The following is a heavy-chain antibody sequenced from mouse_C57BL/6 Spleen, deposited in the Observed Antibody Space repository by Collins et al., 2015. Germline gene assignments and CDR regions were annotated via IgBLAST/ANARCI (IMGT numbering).Heavy chain of an antibody. CDR3: AKNWNWDYYAMDY. CDR1: GFSLTSYG. D-gene: IGHD4-1*01. V-gene: IGHV2-5*01. J-gene: IGHJ4*01. CDR2: IWRGGST. Sequence: QVQLKQSGPGLVQPSQSLSITCTVSGFSLTSYGVHWVRQSPGKGLEWLGVIWRGGSTDYNAAFMSRLSITKDNSKSQVFLKMNSLQADDTAIYYCAKNWNWDYYAMDYWGQGTPVTVSS.